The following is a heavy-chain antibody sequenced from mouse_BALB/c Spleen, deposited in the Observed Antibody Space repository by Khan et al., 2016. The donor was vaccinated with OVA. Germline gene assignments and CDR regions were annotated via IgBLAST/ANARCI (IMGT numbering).Heavy chain of an antibody. CDR2: TNPTNGRT. V-gene: IGHV1S81*02. Sequence: QVQLKQSGAELVKAGASVKMSCKASGYTFTSYWMPWVKPRLGQGLEWFAETNPTNGRTYYNEKFKSKATLTVDKSSSTAYMLLSGPTFEDSAVYYCARIKKIVATYFDYWGQGTTLTVSS. D-gene: IGHD1-1*01. CDR3: ARIKKIVATYFDY. CDR1: GYTFTSYW. J-gene: IGHJ2*01.